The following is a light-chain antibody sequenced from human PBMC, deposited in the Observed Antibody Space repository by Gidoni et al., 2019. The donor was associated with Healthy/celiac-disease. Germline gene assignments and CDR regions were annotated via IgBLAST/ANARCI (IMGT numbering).Light chain of an antibody. CDR1: QSISSW. CDR2: DAS. J-gene: IGKJ1*01. V-gene: IGKV1-5*01. CDR3: QQYNSYRT. Sequence: DIQMTKSPSTLSASVGDRVTITCRASQSISSWLAWYQQKPGKAPKLLNYDASSLESGVPSRFSGSGSGTEFTLTISSLQPDDFATYYCQQYNSYRTFGQGTKVEIK.